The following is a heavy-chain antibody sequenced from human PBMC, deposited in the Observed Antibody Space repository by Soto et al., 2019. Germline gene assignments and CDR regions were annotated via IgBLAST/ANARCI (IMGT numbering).Heavy chain of an antibody. J-gene: IGHJ4*02. CDR1: GYSFTSYW. CDR2: IYPGDSDT. D-gene: IGHD1-26*01. CDR3: AGMEPWELLGLCDC. Sequence: PVESLTISCKGSGYSFTSYWIGWVRQMPGKGLEWMGIIYPGDSDTRYSPSFQGQVTISDDKSISTPYLQWSSLKASDTAMYYCAGMEPWELLGLCDCWGQGTLVTVSS. V-gene: IGHV5-51*01.